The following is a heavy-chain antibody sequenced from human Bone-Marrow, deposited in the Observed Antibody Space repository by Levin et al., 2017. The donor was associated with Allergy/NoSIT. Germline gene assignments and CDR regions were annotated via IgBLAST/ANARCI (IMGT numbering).Heavy chain of an antibody. V-gene: IGHV3-30*04. CDR2: ISYDGGNK. J-gene: IGHJ6*02. D-gene: IGHD2-2*01. Sequence: PGGSLRLSCAASGFTFSSYAMHWVRHGPGKGLEWVAVISYDGGNKNYADSVKGRFTISRDNSKNTLYLQMNSLRAEDTAVYYCAREKVVPVGISAPWGYYDHGMDVWGQGTTVTVSS. CDR1: GFTFSSYA. CDR3: AREKVVPVGISAPWGYYDHGMDV.